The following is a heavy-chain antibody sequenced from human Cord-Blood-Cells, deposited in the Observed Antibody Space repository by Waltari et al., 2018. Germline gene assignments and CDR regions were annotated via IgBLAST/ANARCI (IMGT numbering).Heavy chain of an antibody. J-gene: IGHJ4*02. CDR2: IYSGGST. Sequence: EVQLVESGGGLIQPGGSLRLTCAASGFTVSSTYMRWVRRAPGKGLEWVSVIYSGGSTYYADSVKGRFTISRDNSKNTLYLQMNSLRAEDTAVYYCARDTGDFWSGYYDYWGQGTLVTVSS. CDR1: GFTVSSTY. V-gene: IGHV3-53*01. D-gene: IGHD3-3*01. CDR3: ARDTGDFWSGYYDY.